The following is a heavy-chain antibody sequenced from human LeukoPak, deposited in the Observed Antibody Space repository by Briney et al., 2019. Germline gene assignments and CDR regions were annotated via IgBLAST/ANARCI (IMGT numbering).Heavy chain of an antibody. Sequence: PGGSLRLSCAASGFTFSSYAMHWVRQAPGKGLEWVAVISYDGSNKYYADSVKGRFTISRDNSKNTLYLQMNSLRAEDTAVYYCATTCGGACSFFDYWGQGTLVTVSS. V-gene: IGHV3-30*04. CDR1: GFTFSSYA. CDR3: ATTCGGACSFFDY. D-gene: IGHD2-21*02. CDR2: ISYDGSNK. J-gene: IGHJ4*02.